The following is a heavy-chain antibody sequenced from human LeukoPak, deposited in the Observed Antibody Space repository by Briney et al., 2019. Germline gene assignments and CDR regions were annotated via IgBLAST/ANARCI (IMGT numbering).Heavy chain of an antibody. CDR3: ARDADYYDSSGHYYSYFED. CDR2: ISSSSSTI. V-gene: IGHV3-48*02. J-gene: IGHJ1*01. D-gene: IGHD3-22*01. Sequence: PGGSLRLSCAASGFTFCSYSMNWVRQAPGKGLEWVSYISSSSSTIYYADSVKGRFTISRDNAKNSLYLQMNSLRDEDTAVYYCARDADYYDSSGHYYSYFEDWGQGTLVTVSS. CDR1: GFTFCSYS.